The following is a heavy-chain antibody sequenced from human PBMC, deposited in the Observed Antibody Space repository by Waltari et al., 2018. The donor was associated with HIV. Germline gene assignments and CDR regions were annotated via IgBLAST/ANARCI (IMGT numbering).Heavy chain of an antibody. Sequence: QLVESGGALVQPGRSLRLSCVASGFRFGDSAMYWVRQPPGKGLEWVSGISRNGDSVAYAASVKGRFTMSRDNAKRSLYLEMISLKPEDTALYYCTKGRTAAAGFFACDTWGQGTRVIVSS. V-gene: IGHV3-9*01. CDR3: TKGRTAAAGFFACDT. CDR2: ISRNGDSV. J-gene: IGHJ3*02. CDR1: GFRFGDSA. D-gene: IGHD6-25*01.